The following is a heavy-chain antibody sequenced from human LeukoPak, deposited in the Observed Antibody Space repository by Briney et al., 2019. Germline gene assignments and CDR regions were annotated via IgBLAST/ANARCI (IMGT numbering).Heavy chain of an antibody. V-gene: IGHV3-7*01. CDR1: GFTFSSYW. CDR2: IKQDGSEK. J-gene: IGHJ4*02. D-gene: IGHD2-8*01. CDR3: ARDALYCTNGVCYRDY. Sequence: GGSLRLSCAASGFTFSSYWMSWVRQAPGKGLEWVANIKQDGSEKYYVDSVKGRFTISRDNAKNSLYLQMNSLRAEDTAMYYCARDALYCTNGVCYRDYWGQGTLVTVSS.